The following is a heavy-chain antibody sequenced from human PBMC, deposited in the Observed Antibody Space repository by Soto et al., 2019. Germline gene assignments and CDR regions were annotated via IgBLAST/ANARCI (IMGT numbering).Heavy chain of an antibody. CDR3: ARVSSPFGY. CDR2: IYSSGNT. CDR1: GFTVRSNY. V-gene: IGHV3-53*02. Sequence: EVQLVETGGGLIQPGGSLRLSCAVSGFTVRSNYMSWVLQAPAKGLEWVSIIYSSGNTYYPDSVTGRCTMSRDPSNNALCLQLRRLRAEDTAVYYCARVSSPFGYWGQGTLVTVAS. D-gene: IGHD3-16*01. J-gene: IGHJ4*02.